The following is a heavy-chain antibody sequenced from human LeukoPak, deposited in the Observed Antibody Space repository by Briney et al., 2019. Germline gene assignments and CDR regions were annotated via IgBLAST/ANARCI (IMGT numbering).Heavy chain of an antibody. Sequence: SSQTLSLTCAISGDIVSSNSAAWNRITQSPSRGLEWLGTRYCRSKWYNDHAVSVRSRVTINPDTSKNQFSLQLSTVAPEDTAVYYCARGGYSYGIWGQGTMVSDCS. CDR1: GDIVSSNSAA. D-gene: IGHD5-18*01. V-gene: IGHV6-1*01. CDR2: RYCRSKWYN. CDR3: ARGGYSYGI. J-gene: IGHJ4*02.